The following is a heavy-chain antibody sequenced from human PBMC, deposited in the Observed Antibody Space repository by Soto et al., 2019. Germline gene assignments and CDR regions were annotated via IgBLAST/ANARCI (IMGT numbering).Heavy chain of an antibody. V-gene: IGHV3-30*03. CDR2: LSYDGRNK. Sequence: QVRLVESGGGVVQPGRSLRLSCAVSGFIFSSYGMHWVRQAPGKGLEWVTVLSYDGRNKFYADSVKGRFTISRDNSKNTLYLQMNSLRTEDTAVYYCERGVVIRGRITVDYWGQGTLVTVSS. CDR1: GFIFSSYG. CDR3: ERGVVIRGRITVDY. D-gene: IGHD3-10*01. J-gene: IGHJ4*02.